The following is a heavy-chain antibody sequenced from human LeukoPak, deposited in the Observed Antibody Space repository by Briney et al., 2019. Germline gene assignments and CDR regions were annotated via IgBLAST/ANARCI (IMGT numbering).Heavy chain of an antibody. V-gene: IGHV4-59*01. CDR3: VKNARYNWFDP. J-gene: IGHJ5*02. Sequence: PSETLSLTCTVSGGSISNYYWSWIRQSPGKGLEWIGYIHYSGNTNYNPSLKNRVSISVDTSTNQFSLRLISVTAADTAVYYCVKNARYNWFDPWGQGTLVTVSS. CDR2: IHYSGNT. CDR1: GGSISNYY.